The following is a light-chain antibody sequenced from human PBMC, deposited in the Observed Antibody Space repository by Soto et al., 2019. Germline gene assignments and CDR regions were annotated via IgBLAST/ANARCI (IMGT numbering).Light chain of an antibody. CDR3: QQYGSSRFT. V-gene: IGKV3-20*01. Sequence: EIVLTQSPGTLSLSPGERATLSCRASQSVTSSYLAWYQHKPGQAPRLLIYGASSRATGIPDRFSGSGSGTDFTLTISRLDPEDFAVYYCQQYGSSRFTFGPGTKVDIK. CDR1: QSVTSSY. CDR2: GAS. J-gene: IGKJ3*01.